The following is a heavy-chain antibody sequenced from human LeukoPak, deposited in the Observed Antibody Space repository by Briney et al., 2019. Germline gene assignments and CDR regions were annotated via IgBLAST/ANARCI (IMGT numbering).Heavy chain of an antibody. Sequence: WLGRTYYRSKWYSDYAVSVKSRITINPDISQNQFSLQLNSVTPEDTAVYYCARGTGTFDYWGQGTLVTVSS. CDR2: TYYRSKWYS. D-gene: IGHD1-7*01. J-gene: IGHJ4*02. V-gene: IGHV6-1*01. CDR3: ARGTGTFDY.